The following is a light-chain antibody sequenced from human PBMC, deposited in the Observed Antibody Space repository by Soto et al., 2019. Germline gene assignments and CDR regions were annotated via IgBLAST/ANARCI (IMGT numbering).Light chain of an antibody. CDR3: ATWDDSLTVV. V-gene: IGLV1-47*01. J-gene: IGLJ3*02. Sequence: QSELTQPPSASGTPGQRVTISCSGSRSNIGSNYVYWYQQVPGTAPKLLIYRNNQRPSGVPDRFSGSKSGTSASLAISGLRSEDEADYYCATWDDSLTVVFGGGTKLTVL. CDR1: RSNIGSNY. CDR2: RNN.